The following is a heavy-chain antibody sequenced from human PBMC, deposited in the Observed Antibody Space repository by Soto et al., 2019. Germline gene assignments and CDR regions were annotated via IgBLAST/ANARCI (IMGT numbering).Heavy chain of an antibody. CDR2: ISSYGSGT. V-gene: IGHV3-74*01. J-gene: IGHJ6*02. Sequence: PGGSLRLSCAASGFTFSRYWMHWVRQAPGKGLVWVSRISSYGSGTHYADSVKGRFTISRDNAKNTLYLQMNSLRADDTAVYYCASNYAYAEGYYWYGIDVWGQGTTVTVSS. D-gene: IGHD3-16*01. CDR1: GFTFSRYW. CDR3: ASNYAYAEGYYWYGIDV.